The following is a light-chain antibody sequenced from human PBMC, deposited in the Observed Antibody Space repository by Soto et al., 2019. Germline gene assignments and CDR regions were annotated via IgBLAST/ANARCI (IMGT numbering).Light chain of an antibody. Sequence: EIVLTQSPATLSLSPGERATLSCRASQSVSTYLAWYQQKPGQAPRLLIHDASNRASGVPARFSGSGSGTDFTRTISSLEPEDFTVYYCQQRTNWLYTFGQGTKLEIK. CDR1: QSVSTY. CDR2: DAS. V-gene: IGKV3-11*01. J-gene: IGKJ2*01. CDR3: QQRTNWLYT.